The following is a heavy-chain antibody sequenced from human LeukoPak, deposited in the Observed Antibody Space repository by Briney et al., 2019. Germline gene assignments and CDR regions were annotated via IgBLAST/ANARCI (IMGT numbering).Heavy chain of an antibody. V-gene: IGHV1-8*01. D-gene: IGHD3-22*01. Sequence: ASVTVSCKASGYTFTSFDINWVRQAIGQGLEWMGWMNPYSGNTGYAQKFQGRVTMTRNTSISTAYRELSSLRSEDTAVYYCARLRNGDYYDSSGYGVGFAFGIWGQGTMVTVSS. CDR2: MNPYSGNT. CDR3: ARLRNGDYYDSSGYGVGFAFGI. CDR1: GYTFTSFD. J-gene: IGHJ3*02.